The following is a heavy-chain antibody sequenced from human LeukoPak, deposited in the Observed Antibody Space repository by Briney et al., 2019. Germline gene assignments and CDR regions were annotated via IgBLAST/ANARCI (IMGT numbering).Heavy chain of an antibody. Sequence: GASVKVSCKASGYTFTDYHLHWVRQAPGQGLEWMGWINPNNGGTNYAQKFQGRVTMTRDTAISTAYMELSRLRSDDTAVYYCARQITLFGVVIDYWGQGTLVTVSS. CDR2: INPNNGGT. J-gene: IGHJ4*02. D-gene: IGHD3-3*01. CDR1: GYTFTDYH. CDR3: ARQITLFGVVIDY. V-gene: IGHV1-2*02.